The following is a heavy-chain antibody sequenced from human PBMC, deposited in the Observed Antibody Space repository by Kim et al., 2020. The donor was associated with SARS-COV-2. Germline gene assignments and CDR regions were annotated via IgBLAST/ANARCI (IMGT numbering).Heavy chain of an antibody. CDR2: VTPSNGGT. J-gene: IGHJ4*01. Sequence: ASVKVSCKTSGYTFINYYMHWVRQAPGQGPEWMGAVTPSNGGTNYAQKFRGRVAMTRDTSTNTVYMELSNLRSDDTAVYFCAREKHGDFSDHSGYSFD. V-gene: IGHV1-46*01. D-gene: IGHD3-22*01. CDR1: GYTFINYY. CDR3: AREKHGDFSDHSGYSFD.